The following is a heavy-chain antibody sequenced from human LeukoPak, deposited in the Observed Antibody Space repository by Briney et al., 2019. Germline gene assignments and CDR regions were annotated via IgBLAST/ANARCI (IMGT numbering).Heavy chain of an antibody. CDR2: INPNSGGT. Sequence: GASVKVSCKASGYTFTSYGISWVRQAPGQGLEWMGRINPNSGGTNYAQKFQGRVTMTRDTSISTAYMELSRLRSDDTAVYYCAREAYGGNSRWFDPWGQGTLVTVSS. V-gene: IGHV1-2*06. J-gene: IGHJ5*02. D-gene: IGHD4-23*01. CDR1: GYTFTSYG. CDR3: AREAYGGNSRWFDP.